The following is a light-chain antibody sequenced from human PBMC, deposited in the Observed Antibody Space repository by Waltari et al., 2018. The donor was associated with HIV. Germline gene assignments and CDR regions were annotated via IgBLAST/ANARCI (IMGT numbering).Light chain of an antibody. V-gene: IGKV1-9*01. CDR1: QDIRNY. J-gene: IGKJ2*01. Sequence: DTHLTQTPSFLSASVGDRVTITCHTSQDIRNYLAWFQVKPGKAPKFLVYAASTSQNGVPSRFSGSGSGTEFTLTINSLQPEDCGTYYCQQLNSYPYTFGQGTRLEIK. CDR2: AAS. CDR3: QQLNSYPYT.